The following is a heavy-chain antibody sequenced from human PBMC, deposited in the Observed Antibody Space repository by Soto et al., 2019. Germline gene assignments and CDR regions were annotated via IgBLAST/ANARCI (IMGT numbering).Heavy chain of an antibody. CDR1: GYTFTSYY. J-gene: IGHJ4*02. CDR2: INPSGGST. D-gene: IGHD6-19*01. CDR3: ARSRILHSSGWYEFSY. Sequence: ASVKVSCKASGYTFTSYYMHWVRQAPGQGLEWMGIINPSGGSTSYAQKFQGRVTMTRDTSTSTVYMELSSLRSEDTAVYYCARSRILHSSGWYEFSYWGQGTLVTVSS. V-gene: IGHV1-46*01.